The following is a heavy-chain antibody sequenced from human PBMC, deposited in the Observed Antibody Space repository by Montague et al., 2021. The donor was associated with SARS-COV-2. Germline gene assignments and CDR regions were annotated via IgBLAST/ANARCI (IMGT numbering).Heavy chain of an antibody. CDR2: TYYRSKWDS. V-gene: IGHV6-1*01. D-gene: IGHD3-9*01. CDR1: GDSVSSKSVA. Sequence: CAISGDSVSSKSVAWNWIRQSPSRGFGWLGRTYYRSKWDSDYAESVKRRLVITPDTSKNQVSLQLNSVIPEDTAVYFCASSGITLTGLDAFDIWGQGTMVTVSS. CDR3: ASSGITLTGLDAFDI. J-gene: IGHJ3*02.